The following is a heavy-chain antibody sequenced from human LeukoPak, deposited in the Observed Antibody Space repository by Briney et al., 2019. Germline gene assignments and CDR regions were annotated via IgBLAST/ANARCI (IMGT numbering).Heavy chain of an antibody. J-gene: IGHJ4*02. V-gene: IGHV4-59*01. CDR1: GGSITTYY. D-gene: IGHD6-19*01. CDR2: IFYIGST. Sequence: SETLSLTCTVSGGSITTYYWTWIRQPPAKGLEWVGNIFYIGSTNYNPSLKSRVTISVDTSKNQFSLKLRSLTAADTAVYYCARDDLGSRLFNYWGQGTLVTVSS. CDR3: ARDDLGSRLFNY.